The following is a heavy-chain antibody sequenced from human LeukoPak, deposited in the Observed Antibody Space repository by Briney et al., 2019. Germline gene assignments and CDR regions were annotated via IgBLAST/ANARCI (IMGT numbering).Heavy chain of an antibody. D-gene: IGHD2/OR15-2a*01. J-gene: IGHJ4*02. Sequence: PSETLSLTCAVYGGSFSGYYWSWIRQPPGKGLEWIGEINHSGSTNYNPSLKSRVTISVDKSKNQFSLKLSSVTAADTAVYYCARVNRGYYFDYWGQGTLVTVSS. V-gene: IGHV4-34*01. CDR2: INHSGST. CDR1: GGSFSGYY. CDR3: ARVNRGYYFDY.